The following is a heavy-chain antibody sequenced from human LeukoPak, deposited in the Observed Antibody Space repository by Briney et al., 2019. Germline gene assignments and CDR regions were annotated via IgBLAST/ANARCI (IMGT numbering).Heavy chain of an antibody. Sequence: GGSLRLSCAASGFTFSRYSMNWVRRAPGKGLEWVSSISSSDSRYYVDSVKGRFTISRDNAKNSLYLQTNSVRAEDTAVYYCAREGYSYGRAVDYWGQGTLVTVSS. V-gene: IGHV3-21*06. CDR1: GFTFSRYS. CDR3: AREGYSYGRAVDY. CDR2: ISSSDSR. J-gene: IGHJ4*02. D-gene: IGHD5-18*01.